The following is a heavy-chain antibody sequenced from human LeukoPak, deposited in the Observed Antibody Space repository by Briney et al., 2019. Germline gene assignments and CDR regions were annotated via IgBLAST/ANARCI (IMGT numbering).Heavy chain of an antibody. J-gene: IGHJ4*02. CDR1: GGSISSSSYY. D-gene: IGHD3-10*01. V-gene: IGHV4-39*07. Sequence: SETLSLTCTVSGGSISSSSYYWGWIRQPPGKGLEWIGSIYYSGSTYYNPSLKSRVTISVDTSKNQFSLKLSSVTAADTAVYYCASSQADRANFFDYWGQGTLVTVSS. CDR2: IYYSGST. CDR3: ASSQADRANFFDY.